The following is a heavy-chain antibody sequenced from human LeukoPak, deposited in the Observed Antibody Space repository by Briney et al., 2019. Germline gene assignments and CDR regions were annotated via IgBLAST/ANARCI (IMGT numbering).Heavy chain of an antibody. J-gene: IGHJ3*02. V-gene: IGHV3-48*04. CDR3: ARDREALRSAFDI. CDR2: ISSSSSTI. Sequence: LPGGSLRLSCAASGFTFSSYSMNWFRQAPGKGLEWVSYISSSSSTIYYADSVKGRFTISRDNAKNSLYLQMNSLRAEDTALYYCARDREALRSAFDIWGQGTMVTVSS. CDR1: GFTFSSYS. D-gene: IGHD2-21*02.